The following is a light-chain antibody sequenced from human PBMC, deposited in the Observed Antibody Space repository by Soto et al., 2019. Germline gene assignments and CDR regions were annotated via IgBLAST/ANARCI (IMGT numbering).Light chain of an antibody. CDR2: DVN. CDR3: TSFASGSSHVV. Sequence: QSVLTQPASVSGSPGQSITLSCTGTSSDIGGYEYVSWYQRHPGKAPKLIIYDVNNRPSGVSNRFSGSKSGNTASLTISGLQAEDEADYYCTSFASGSSHVVFGGGTKLTVL. J-gene: IGLJ2*01. CDR1: SSDIGGYEY. V-gene: IGLV2-14*01.